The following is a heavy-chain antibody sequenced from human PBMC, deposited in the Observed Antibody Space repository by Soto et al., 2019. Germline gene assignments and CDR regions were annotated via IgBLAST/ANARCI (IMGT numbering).Heavy chain of an antibody. Sequence: ASVKVSCKASGYTFTSYGISWVRQAPGQGLEWMGWISAYNGNTNYAQKLQGRVTMTTDTSTSTAYMELRSLRSDDTAVYYCAGGSGGYYPEAFDYWGQGTLVTVSS. CDR2: ISAYNGNT. D-gene: IGHD3-22*01. CDR1: GYTFTSYG. V-gene: IGHV1-18*01. J-gene: IGHJ4*02. CDR3: AGGSGGYYPEAFDY.